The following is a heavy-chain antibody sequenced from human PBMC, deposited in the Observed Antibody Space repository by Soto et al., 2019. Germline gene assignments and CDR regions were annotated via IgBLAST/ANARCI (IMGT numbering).Heavy chain of an antibody. D-gene: IGHD2-15*01. CDR3: GRGFGGTH. J-gene: IGHJ4*02. V-gene: IGHV3-7*05. CDR2: INQDGSAK. Sequence: EVQLVESGGGLVQPGGSLRLSCAASGFTFNNYYMVWVRQAPGRGLEWVANINQDGSAKYYVYSVKGRFTISRDNAKSSLDLQINSLRAEDTATYYCGRGFGGTHWGQGSLVTVSS. CDR1: GFTFNNYY.